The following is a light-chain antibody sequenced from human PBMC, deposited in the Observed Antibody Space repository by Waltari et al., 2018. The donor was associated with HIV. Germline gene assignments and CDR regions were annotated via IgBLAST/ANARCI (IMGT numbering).Light chain of an antibody. Sequence: DIVMTQSPDSLAVSLGERATVYCRSSRPVFYNSTNQHFLAWYQHKPGQSPKLLFHWASTRASGVPDRFSGSGSGTDFSLTSRSRQADDGAVEYWQQDFKTGPTFGGGTKVEIK. CDR3: QQDFKTGPT. CDR2: WAS. CDR1: RPVFYNSTNQHF. V-gene: IGKV4-1*01. J-gene: IGKJ4*01.